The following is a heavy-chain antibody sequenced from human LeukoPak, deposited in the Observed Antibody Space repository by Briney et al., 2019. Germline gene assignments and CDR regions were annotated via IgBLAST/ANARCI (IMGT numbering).Heavy chain of an antibody. J-gene: IGHJ4*02. CDR2: IIPIFGTA. CDR3: ARAKMVRGVIIDDH. D-gene: IGHD3-10*01. V-gene: IGHV1-69*05. CDR1: GGTFSSYA. Sequence: ASVKVSCKASGGTFSSYAISWVRQAPGQGLEWMGRIIPIFGTANYAQKFQGRVTITTDESTSTAYMELSSLRSEDTAVYYCARAKMVRGVIIDDHWGQGTLVTVSS.